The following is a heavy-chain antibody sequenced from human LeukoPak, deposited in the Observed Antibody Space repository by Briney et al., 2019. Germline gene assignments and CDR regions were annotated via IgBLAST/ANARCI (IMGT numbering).Heavy chain of an antibody. J-gene: IGHJ4*02. CDR1: GGSISSCY. CDR2: IYTSGST. Sequence: PSETLSLTCTVSGGSISSCYWSWIRQPAGKGLEWIGRIYTSGSTNYNPSLKSRVTMSVDTSKNQFSLKLSSVTAADTAVYYCARGAYPVLRYFDWSQTYFDYWGQGTLVTVSS. D-gene: IGHD3-9*01. CDR3: ARGAYPVLRYFDWSQTYFDY. V-gene: IGHV4-4*07.